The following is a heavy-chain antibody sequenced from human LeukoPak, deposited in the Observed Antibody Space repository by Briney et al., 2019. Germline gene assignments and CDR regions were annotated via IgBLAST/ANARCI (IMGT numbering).Heavy chain of an antibody. D-gene: IGHD2-2*02. Sequence: PGGSLRLSCVASGFAFSSYSMHWVRQAPGKGLEWVAVISYDGSRKYDADSVKGRFTISRDNSKNTIYLQMNSLRTEDTAVYYCARLPGYCSSNSCYKMTIPFDYWGQGTLVTVSS. CDR3: ARLPGYCSSNSCYKMTIPFDY. V-gene: IGHV3-30-3*01. J-gene: IGHJ4*02. CDR1: GFAFSSYS. CDR2: ISYDGSRK.